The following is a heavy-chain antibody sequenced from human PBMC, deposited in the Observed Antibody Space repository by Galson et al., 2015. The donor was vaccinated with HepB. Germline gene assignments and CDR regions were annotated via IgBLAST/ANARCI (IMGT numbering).Heavy chain of an antibody. Sequence: SLRLSCAASGFTFSSYSMNWVRQAPGKGLEWVSSITSSTGYIYYADSVKGRFTISRDNAKNSLYLQMNSLRAEDTAVYYCARVRGYYGMDVWGQGTTVTVSS. CDR3: ARVRGYYGMDV. CDR1: GFTFSSYS. J-gene: IGHJ6*02. V-gene: IGHV3-21*01. CDR2: ITSSTGYI. D-gene: IGHD3-10*01.